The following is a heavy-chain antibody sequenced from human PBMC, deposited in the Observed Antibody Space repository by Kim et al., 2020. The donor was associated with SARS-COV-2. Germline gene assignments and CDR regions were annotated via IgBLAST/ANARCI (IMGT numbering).Heavy chain of an antibody. J-gene: IGHJ4*02. CDR2: IKSKTDGGTT. D-gene: IGHD1-26*01. Sequence: GGSLRLSCAASGFTFSNAWMSWVRQAPGKGLEWVGRIKSKTDGGTTDYAAPVKGRFTISRDDSKNTLYLQMNSLKTEDTAVYYCTTARGRWIVGAEVVDYWGQGTLVTVSS. CDR1: GFTFSNAW. V-gene: IGHV3-15*01. CDR3: TTARGRWIVGAEVVDY.